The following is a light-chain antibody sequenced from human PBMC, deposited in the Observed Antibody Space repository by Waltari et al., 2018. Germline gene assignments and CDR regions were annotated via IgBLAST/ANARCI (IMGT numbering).Light chain of an antibody. J-gene: IGLJ2*01. CDR3: SSYAHSNTVV. V-gene: IGLV2-8*01. Sequence: QSALTQPPSASGSPGQSVTISCTGTTSDVGGYNYVSWYQQHPGKAPNLIISEVTKRPSGVPDRFSGSKSGNTASLTGSGLQAEDEADYYCSSYAHSNTVVFGGGTRLTVL. CDR1: TSDVGGYNY. CDR2: EVT.